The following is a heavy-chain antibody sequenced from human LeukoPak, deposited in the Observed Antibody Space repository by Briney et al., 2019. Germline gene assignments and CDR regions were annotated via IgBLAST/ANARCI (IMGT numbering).Heavy chain of an antibody. J-gene: IGHJ4*02. CDR2: IKEDGSEK. Sequence: GGSLRLSCAPAGFTFSSYWMSWVRQAPGKGLEWGANIKEDGSEKYYVDSVKGRFTISRDNAKNSLYLQMNSLRAEDTAVYYCASYSNLTGPHYTTEYVLGYWGQGTLVTVSS. CDR3: ASYSNLTGPHYTTEYVLGY. D-gene: IGHD1-20*01. CDR1: GFTFSSYW. V-gene: IGHV3-7*01.